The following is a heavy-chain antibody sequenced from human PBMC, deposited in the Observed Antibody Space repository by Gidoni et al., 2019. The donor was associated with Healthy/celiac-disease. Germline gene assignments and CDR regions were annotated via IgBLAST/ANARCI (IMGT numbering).Heavy chain of an antibody. J-gene: IGHJ4*02. CDR2: IYYSGST. D-gene: IGHD2-21*01. V-gene: IGHV4-31*03. CDR3: ARGIIVGNHHDY. CDR1: GGSISSGGYY. Sequence: QVQLQESGPGLVKPSQTRSLTCTVSGGSISSGGYYWSWIRQHPGKGLEWIGYIYYSGSTYYTPSLQSRVTISVDTSKHQFSLKLSSVTAADTAVYYCARGIIVGNHHDYWGQVTLVTVSS.